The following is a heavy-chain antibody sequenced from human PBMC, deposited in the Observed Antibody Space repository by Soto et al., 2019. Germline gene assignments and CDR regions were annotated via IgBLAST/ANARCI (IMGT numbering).Heavy chain of an antibody. CDR1: ADTFTSFT. V-gene: IGHV1-69*08. CDR3: ARENMRLMLRGPRVDY. J-gene: IGHJ4*02. Sequence: QVQLVQSGAEVKKPGSSVKVSCKASADTFTSFTINWVREAPGQGLEWVGKFNPILNIGDYAQKFQGRLSITADQSTSTTFMELSSLKSEATAVYYCARENMRLMLRGPRVDYWGQGTLVAVSS. D-gene: IGHD3-16*01. CDR2: FNPILNIG.